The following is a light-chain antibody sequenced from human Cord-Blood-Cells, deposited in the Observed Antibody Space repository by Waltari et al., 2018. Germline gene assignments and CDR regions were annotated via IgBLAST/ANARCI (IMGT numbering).Light chain of an antibody. CDR2: GAS. Sequence: EIVMTQSPATLSVSPGERATLSCRASQSVSSNLAWYQQKPGQAPRLLIYGASTRATGSPARFSGSGSGTEFTLTISSLQSEDFAVYYCQQYNTGPPWTFGQGTKVEIK. V-gene: IGKV3-15*01. CDR3: QQYNTGPPWT. J-gene: IGKJ1*01. CDR1: QSVSSN.